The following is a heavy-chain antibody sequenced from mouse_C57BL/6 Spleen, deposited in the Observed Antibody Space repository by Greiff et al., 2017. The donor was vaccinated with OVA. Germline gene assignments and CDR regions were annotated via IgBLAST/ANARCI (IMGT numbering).Heavy chain of an antibody. Sequence: QVQLKESGPGLVALSQSLSITCKVSGFSLTSYAISWVRQPPGKGLEWLGVIWTGGGTNYNSALKSRQSISKDNSKSQVFLKMNSLQTDDTARYYCARKCYYGSTYYYAMDYWGQGTSVTVSS. D-gene: IGHD1-1*01. V-gene: IGHV2-9-1*01. J-gene: IGHJ4*01. CDR2: IWTGGGT. CDR3: ARKCYYGSTYYYAMDY. CDR1: GFSLTSYA.